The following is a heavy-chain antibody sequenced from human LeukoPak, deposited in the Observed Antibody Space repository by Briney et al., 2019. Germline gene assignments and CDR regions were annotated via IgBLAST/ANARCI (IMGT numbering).Heavy chain of an antibody. CDR1: GYTFTDYY. CDR3: ARDGGMDV. CDR2: INLNRGVT. V-gene: IGHV1-2*02. Sequence: GASVKVSCKASGYTFTDYYMHWVRQAPGQGLEWMGWINLNRGVTNCPQKFQGRVTLTRDTSIRTAYLELSRLRSDDTAVYYCARDGGMDVWGQGTTVTVSS. J-gene: IGHJ6*02.